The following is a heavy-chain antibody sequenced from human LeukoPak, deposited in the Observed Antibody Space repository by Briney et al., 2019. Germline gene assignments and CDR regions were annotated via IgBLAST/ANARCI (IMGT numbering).Heavy chain of an antibody. V-gene: IGHV3-30*18. J-gene: IGHJ1*01. D-gene: IGHD3-9*01. CDR2: ISYDGSNK. Sequence: PGGSLRLSCAASGFTFSSYGMHWVRQAPGKGLEWVAVISYDGSNKYYADSVKGRFTISRDNSKNTLYLQMNSLRAEDTAVYYCAKSLGDYDILTGYYPEYFQHWGQGTLVTVSS. CDR1: GFTFSSYG. CDR3: AKSLGDYDILTGYYPEYFQH.